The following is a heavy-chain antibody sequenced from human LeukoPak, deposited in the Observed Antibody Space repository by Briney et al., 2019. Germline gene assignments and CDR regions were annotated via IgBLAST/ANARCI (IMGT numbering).Heavy chain of an antibody. CDR1: GYTFTSYD. J-gene: IGHJ6*02. CDR3: ARDGSSSWYSLLTTGMDV. V-gene: IGHV1-8*01. CDR2: MNPNSGNT. Sequence: ASVKVSCKASGYTFTSYDINWVRQATGQGLEWMGWMNPNSGNTGYAQKFQGRVTMTRNTSISTAYMELSSLRSEDTAVHYCARDGSSSWYSLLTTGMDVWGQGTTVTVSS. D-gene: IGHD6-13*01.